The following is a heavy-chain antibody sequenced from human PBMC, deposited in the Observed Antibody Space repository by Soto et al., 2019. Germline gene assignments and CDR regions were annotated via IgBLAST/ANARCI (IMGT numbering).Heavy chain of an antibody. CDR1: GERIASYY. CDR3: AGDTLGNCRTSSYHYGLDI. CDR2: LKTRGGST. D-gene: IGHD2-21*02. V-gene: IGHV1-46*01. Sequence: GASVEVRSKASGERIASYYIRCAREEHGHGLEWMGILKTRGGSTRYVQKFQGRVNMTSDTSTSTVYMEPSSLRSEETAVYYGAGDTLGNCRTSSYHYGLDICGQGTTVTVSS. J-gene: IGHJ6*02.